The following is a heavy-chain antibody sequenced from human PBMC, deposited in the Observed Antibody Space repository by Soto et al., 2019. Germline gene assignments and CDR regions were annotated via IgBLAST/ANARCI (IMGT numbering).Heavy chain of an antibody. Sequence: EVQLLESGGGLPQPGASLRLSCAASGFTFSSYAMGWVRQAPGKGLEWVSTISGNGGNTYYADSVKGRFTISRDNSKNTLYLQMNSLRAEDTAVYYCARDVVGATNLFDYWGQGTLVTVSS. J-gene: IGHJ4*02. V-gene: IGHV3-23*01. CDR3: ARDVVGATNLFDY. CDR1: GFTFSSYA. D-gene: IGHD1-26*01. CDR2: ISGNGGNT.